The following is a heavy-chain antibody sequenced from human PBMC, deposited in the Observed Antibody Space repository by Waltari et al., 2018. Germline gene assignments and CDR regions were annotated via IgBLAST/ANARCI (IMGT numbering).Heavy chain of an antibody. D-gene: IGHD4-17*01. CDR3: ARDDYGDYRLGY. J-gene: IGHJ4*02. CDR1: GLTFSTDG. Sequence: QVQLVESGGGVVQPGGSLSRSCATAGLTFSTDGIHWVRQAPGKGLEWVAFIRYDGSNKYYADSVKGRFTISRDNSRGTLYLQMNSLRAEDTAVYYCARDDYGDYRLGYWGQGTLVTVSS. CDR2: IRYDGSNK. V-gene: IGHV3-30*02.